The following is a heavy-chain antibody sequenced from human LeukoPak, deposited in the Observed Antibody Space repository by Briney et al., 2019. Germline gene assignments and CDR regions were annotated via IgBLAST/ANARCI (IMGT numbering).Heavy chain of an antibody. D-gene: IGHD3-22*01. J-gene: IGHJ4*02. CDR2: ISGSGGST. Sequence: GGSLRLSCAASGFTFSSYAMSWVRQAPGKGLEWVSAISGSGGSTYYADSVKGRFTISRDNSKNTLYLQMNSLRAEDTAVYYCAKDSLHITMIVVVITGPFDYWGQGTLVTVSS. CDR1: GFTFSSYA. V-gene: IGHV3-23*01. CDR3: AKDSLHITMIVVVITGPFDY.